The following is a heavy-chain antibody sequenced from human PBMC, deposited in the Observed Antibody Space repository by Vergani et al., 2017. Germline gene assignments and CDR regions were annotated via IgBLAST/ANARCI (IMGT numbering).Heavy chain of an antibody. CDR1: GFTFSSYS. J-gene: IGHJ4*02. D-gene: IGHD3-3*01. CDR2: ISSSSSYI. Sequence: EVQLVESGGGLVKPGGSLRLSCAASGFTFSSYSMNWVRQAPGKGREWVSSISSSSSYIYYADSVKGRFTISKDNAKNSLYLQMNSLRAEDTAVYYCASSEIFGGIKWGQGTLVTVSS. V-gene: IGHV3-21*01. CDR3: ASSEIFGGIK.